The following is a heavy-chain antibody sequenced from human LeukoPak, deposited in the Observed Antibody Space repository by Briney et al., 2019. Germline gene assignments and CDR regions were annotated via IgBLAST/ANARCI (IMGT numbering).Heavy chain of an antibody. V-gene: IGHV4-28*01. Sequence: KPSDTLSLTCAVSXDSISSNYWWSWIRQPPEKGLEWIGYIYYSGSTHQNPSLQSRLTMSVDTSKNQFSLKLSSVTAVDTAVYYCARKGSGWYAFDIWGQGIMVTVSS. D-gene: IGHD6-19*01. CDR3: ARKGSGWYAFDI. CDR2: IYYSGST. J-gene: IGHJ3*02. CDR1: XDSISSNYW.